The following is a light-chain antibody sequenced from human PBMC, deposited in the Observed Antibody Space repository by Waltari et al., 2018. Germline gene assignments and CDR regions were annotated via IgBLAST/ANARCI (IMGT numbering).Light chain of an antibody. V-gene: IGLV3-25*03. CDR1: ALPKQY. CDR3: QSADETGALRV. CDR2: KDT. J-gene: IGLJ2*01. Sequence: SYELTQAPSVSVSPGQTARITCSGDALPKQYAYWYQQKAGQAPEVIIYKDTERPSGIPERFSGSTSGTTVTLTITGVQTEDEADYYSQSADETGALRVFGGGTKLTVL.